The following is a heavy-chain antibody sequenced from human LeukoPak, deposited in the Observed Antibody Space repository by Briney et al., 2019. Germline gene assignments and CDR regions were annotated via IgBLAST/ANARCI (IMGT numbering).Heavy chain of an antibody. CDR1: GGSISSYY. D-gene: IGHD4-11*01. Sequence: ASETLSLTCTVSGGSISSYYWSWIRQPPGKGLEWIGRIYTSGGTNYNPSLKSRVTMSVDTSKNQFSLKLSSVTAADTAVYYCARERHSNLDYWGQGTLVTVSS. J-gene: IGHJ4*02. CDR2: IYTSGGT. CDR3: ARERHSNLDY. V-gene: IGHV4-4*07.